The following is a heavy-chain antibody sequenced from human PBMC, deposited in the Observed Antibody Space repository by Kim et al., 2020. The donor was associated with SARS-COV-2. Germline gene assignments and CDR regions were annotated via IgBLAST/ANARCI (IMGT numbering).Heavy chain of an antibody. CDR3: AGGARRAGYDAFDI. D-gene: IGHD1-1*01. Sequence: SETLSLTCTVSGGSISSYYWSWIRQPAGKGLEWIGRIYTSGSTNYNPSLKSRVTMSVDTSKNQFSLKLSSVTAADTAVYYCAGGARRAGYDAFDIWGQGTMVTVSS. CDR2: IYTSGST. J-gene: IGHJ3*02. V-gene: IGHV4-4*07. CDR1: GGSISSYY.